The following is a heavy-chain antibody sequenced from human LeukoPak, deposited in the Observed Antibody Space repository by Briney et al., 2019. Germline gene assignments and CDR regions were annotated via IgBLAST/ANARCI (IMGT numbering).Heavy chain of an antibody. CDR2: IYNSGRT. CDR3: ASYSGRVYFDY. D-gene: IGHD3-10*01. J-gene: IGHJ4*02. V-gene: IGHV4-59*01. Sequence: KPSETLSLTCTVSSVSICSYYWSWLPQSPGKGLVWIAYIYNSGRTNYNPSLKSRITMSVDTSKSQFSLSLSSVTAADTAVYYCASYSGRVYFDYWGQGTLVTVSS. CDR1: SVSICSYY.